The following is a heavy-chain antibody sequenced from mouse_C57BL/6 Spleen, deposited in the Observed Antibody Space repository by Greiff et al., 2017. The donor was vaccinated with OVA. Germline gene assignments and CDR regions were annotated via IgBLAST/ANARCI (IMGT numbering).Heavy chain of an antibody. V-gene: IGHV3-6*01. Sequence: VQLQESGPGLVKPSQSLSLTCSVTGYSITSGYYWNWIRQFPGNKLEWMGYISYDGSNNYNPSLKNRISITRDTSKNQFFLKLNSVTTEDTATYYCARDGTGFAYWGQGTLVTVSA. D-gene: IGHD4-1*01. CDR2: ISYDGSN. CDR1: GYSITSGYY. J-gene: IGHJ3*01. CDR3: ARDGTGFAY.